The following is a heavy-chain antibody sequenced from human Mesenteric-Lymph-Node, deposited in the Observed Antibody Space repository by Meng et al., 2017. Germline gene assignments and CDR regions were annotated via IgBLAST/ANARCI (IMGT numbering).Heavy chain of an antibody. CDR1: GYTFNTYW. D-gene: IGHD3-10*01. J-gene: IGHJ4*02. Sequence: GGSLRLSCRTSGYTFNTYWIDWVRQMPGEGLEWMGVIYPGDSDTRYSPSFQGQVTISADKSITTAYLQWSSLKASDTGMYFCGRRYYGSGSIDYWGQGTLVTVSS. CDR2: IYPGDSDT. CDR3: GRRYYGSGSIDY. V-gene: IGHV5-51*01.